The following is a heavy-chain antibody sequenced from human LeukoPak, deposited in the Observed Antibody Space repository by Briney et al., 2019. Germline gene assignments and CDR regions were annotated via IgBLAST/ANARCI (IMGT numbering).Heavy chain of an antibody. CDR1: GGSISSSSYY. V-gene: IGHV4-39*07. J-gene: IGHJ4*02. Sequence: SETLSLTCTVSGGSISSSSYYWGWIRQPPGKGLEWIGSIYYSGSTYYNPSLKSRVTISVDTSKNQFSLKLSSVTAADTAVYYCARAIYYYDSSGYFDYWGQGTLVTVSS. CDR2: IYYSGST. CDR3: ARAIYYYDSSGYFDY. D-gene: IGHD3-22*01.